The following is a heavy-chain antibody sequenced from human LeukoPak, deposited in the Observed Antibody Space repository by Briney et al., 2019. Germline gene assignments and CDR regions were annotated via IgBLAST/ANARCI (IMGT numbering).Heavy chain of an antibody. Sequence: PGGSLRPSCAASGFTFSSYAMHWVRQAPGEGLEYVSAISSNGGSTYYANSVKGRFTISRDNSKNTLYLQMGSLRAEDMAVYDCARETGSGWYFDYWGQGTLVTVSS. CDR1: GFTFSSYA. CDR2: ISSNGGST. V-gene: IGHV3-64*01. J-gene: IGHJ4*02. D-gene: IGHD6-19*01. CDR3: ARETGSGWYFDY.